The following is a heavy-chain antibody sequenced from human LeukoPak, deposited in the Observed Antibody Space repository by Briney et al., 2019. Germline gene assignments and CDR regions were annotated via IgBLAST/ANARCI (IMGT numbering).Heavy chain of an antibody. CDR1: GFTFSNYW. D-gene: IGHD1-1*01. V-gene: IGHV4-59*01. J-gene: IGHJ4*02. CDR2: IYYSGST. CDR3: AKYIRDSGTYNFDY. Sequence: PGGSLRLSCEGSGFTFSNYWMGWIRQPPGKGLEWIGYIYYSGSTNYNPSLKSRVTFSVDTSKNQFSLNLGSVTAADTAVYYCAKYIRDSGTYNFDYWGQGTLVTVSS.